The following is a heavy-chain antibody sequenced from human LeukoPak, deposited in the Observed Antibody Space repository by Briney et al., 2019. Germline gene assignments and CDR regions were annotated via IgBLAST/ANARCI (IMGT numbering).Heavy chain of an antibody. V-gene: IGHV4-39*01. D-gene: IGHD2-2*01. CDR3: ARRVRSSTVWFDP. CDR2: IYYSGGA. J-gene: IGHJ5*02. CDR1: GDSLRKSTFY. Sequence: SETLSLTCTVSGDSLRKSTFYWVWIRQPPGKGLEWIGSIYYSGGADYNPSLQSRVTISVDTSKNEFSLKVRSVTAADTAVYYCARRVRSSTVWFDPWGQGTLVTVSS.